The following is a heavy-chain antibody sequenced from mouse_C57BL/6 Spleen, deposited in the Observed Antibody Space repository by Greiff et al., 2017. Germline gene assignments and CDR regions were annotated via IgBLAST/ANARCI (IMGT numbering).Heavy chain of an antibody. CDR1: GYTFTEYT. CDR2: FYPGSGSI. J-gene: IGHJ2*01. D-gene: IGHD2-4*01. Sequence: VQRVESGAELVKPGASVKLSCKASGYTFTEYTIHWVKQRSGQGLEWIGWFYPGSGSIKYNEKFKDKATLTADKSSSTVYMELSRLTSEDSAVYFCARHEDSYYDYGYFDYWGQGTTLTVSS. CDR3: ARHEDSYYDYGYFDY. V-gene: IGHV1-62-2*01.